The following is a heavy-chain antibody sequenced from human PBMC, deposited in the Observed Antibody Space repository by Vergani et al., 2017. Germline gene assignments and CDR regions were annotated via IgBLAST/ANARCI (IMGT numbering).Heavy chain of an antibody. CDR3: TARRTGRDPFVV. CDR2: INDNSAII. Sequence: EVQLVESGGGLVQPGRSLRLSCAAPGFNFDNYALHWVRQAPGKGLEWVSGINDNSAIIIYADSVRGRFTISRDNAKKSLYLQMNSLKTDDTALYYCTARRTGRDPFVVWGRGTLVTVSS. CDR1: GFNFDNYA. V-gene: IGHV3-9*01. J-gene: IGHJ3*01. D-gene: IGHD1-14*01.